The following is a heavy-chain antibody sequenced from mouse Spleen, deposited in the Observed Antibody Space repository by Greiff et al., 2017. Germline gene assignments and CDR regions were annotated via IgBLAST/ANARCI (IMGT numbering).Heavy chain of an antibody. Sequence: EVQRVESGGGLVQPGGSMKLSCAASGFTFSDAWMDWVRQSPEKGLEWVAEIRNKANNHATYYAESVKGRFTISRDDSKSSVYLQMNSLRAEDTGIYYCTNYGNYGWFAYWGQGTLVTVSA. CDR2: IRNKANNHAT. CDR1: GFTFSDAW. V-gene: IGHV6-6*01. CDR3: TNYGNYGWFAY. J-gene: IGHJ3*01. D-gene: IGHD2-1*01.